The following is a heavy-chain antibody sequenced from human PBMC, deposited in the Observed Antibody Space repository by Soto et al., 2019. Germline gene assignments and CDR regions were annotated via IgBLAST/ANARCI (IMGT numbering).Heavy chain of an antibody. CDR2: ISSSGSTI. CDR1: GFTFSSYE. CDR3: ARSPFLECN. D-gene: IGHD3-3*02. V-gene: IGHV3-48*03. J-gene: IGHJ4*02. Sequence: SLRLSFAASGFTFSSYEMNWVRQAPGKGLEWVSYISSSGSTIYYADSVKGRFTISRDNAKNSLFLQMNSLRVEDTAVYYCARSPFLECNWAQGTLVTVSS.